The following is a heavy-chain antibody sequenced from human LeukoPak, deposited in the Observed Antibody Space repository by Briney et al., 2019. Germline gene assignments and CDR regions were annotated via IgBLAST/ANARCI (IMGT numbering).Heavy chain of an antibody. V-gene: IGHV1-3*03. J-gene: IGHJ3*02. CDR1: GYTFTGYY. Sequence: ASVKVSCKASGYTFTGYYMHWVRQAPGQRLEWMGWINAGNGNTKYSQEFQGRVTITRDTSASTAYMELSSLRSEDMAVYYCARGLSTVTTSDAFDIWGQGTMVTVSS. D-gene: IGHD4-17*01. CDR3: ARGLSTVTTSDAFDI. CDR2: INAGNGNT.